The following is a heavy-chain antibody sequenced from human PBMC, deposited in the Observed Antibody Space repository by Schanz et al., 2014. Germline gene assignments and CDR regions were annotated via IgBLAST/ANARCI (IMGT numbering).Heavy chain of an antibody. V-gene: IGHV3-23*04. CDR3: ARRASCSRIGCPFDS. CDR2: LSGSGGST. CDR1: GFSFSSYS. D-gene: IGHD2-2*01. J-gene: IGHJ4*02. Sequence: EAYLVESGGGLIQRGESLRLSCSASGFSFSSYSMNWVRQAPGKGLEWVSALSGSGGSTYYADSVKGRFTISRDNSKNTLYLQMNSLRAEDTAVYYCARRASCSRIGCPFDSWGQGTLVTVSS.